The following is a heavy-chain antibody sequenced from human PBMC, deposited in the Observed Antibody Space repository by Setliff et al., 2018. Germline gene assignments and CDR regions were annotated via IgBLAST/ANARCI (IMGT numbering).Heavy chain of an antibody. CDR1: GGTFSSYA. CDR3: ARDSSRWPVRRYFDY. J-gene: IGHJ4*02. Sequence: GASVKVSCKASGGTFSSYAISWVRQAPGQGLEWMGGIIPILGIANYAQKFQGRVTITADKSTSTAYMELSSLRSEDTAVYYCARDSSRWPVRRYFDYWGQGTLVTVSS. CDR2: IIPILGIA. D-gene: IGHD6-19*01. V-gene: IGHV1-69*10.